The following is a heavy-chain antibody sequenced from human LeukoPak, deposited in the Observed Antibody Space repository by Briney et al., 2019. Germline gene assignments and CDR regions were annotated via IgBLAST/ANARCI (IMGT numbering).Heavy chain of an antibody. CDR1: GDSISSSSYC. CDR2: NYNSANT. D-gene: IGHD5-12*01. V-gene: IGHV4-39*01. J-gene: IGHJ3*02. CDR3: ARHSRSAYTGYENAFDI. Sequence: SETLSLTCTVSGDSISSSSYCWDWIRQPPGKGLEWIGNNYNSANTHYNPSLKTRITMSVDTSKNQFSPKLNSVTAADTGIYYCARHSRSAYTGYENAFDIWGQGTMVTVSS.